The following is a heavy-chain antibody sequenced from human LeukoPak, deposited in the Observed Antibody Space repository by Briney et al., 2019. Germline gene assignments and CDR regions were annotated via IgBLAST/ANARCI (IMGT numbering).Heavy chain of an antibody. D-gene: IGHD6-19*01. J-gene: IGHJ4*02. Sequence: KSSETLSLTCTVSGGSISSYYWSWIRQPPGKGLEWIGYIYYSGSTNYNPSLKSRVTISVDTSKNQFSLKLSSVTAADTAVYYCARLAREEWLGYYFDYWGQGTLVTVSS. CDR3: ARLAREEWLGYYFDY. V-gene: IGHV4-59*08. CDR2: IYYSGST. CDR1: GGSISSYY.